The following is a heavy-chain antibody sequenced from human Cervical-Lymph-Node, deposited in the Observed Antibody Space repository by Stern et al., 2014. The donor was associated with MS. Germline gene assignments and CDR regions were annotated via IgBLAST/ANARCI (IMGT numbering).Heavy chain of an antibody. CDR1: GFSLSNARMG. D-gene: IGHD3-10*01. CDR3: ARIAPLLWFGELLTGNDAFDI. CDR2: LFSNDVK. Sequence: QVTLKESGPVLVKPTETLTLTCTVSGFSLSNARMGVSWIRQPPGKALEWLAHLFSNDVKSSSTSLKNRVSISKDTSKSQVVLTMTNMDPVDTATYYCARIAPLLWFGELLTGNDAFDIWGQGTMVTVSS. V-gene: IGHV2-26*01. J-gene: IGHJ3*02.